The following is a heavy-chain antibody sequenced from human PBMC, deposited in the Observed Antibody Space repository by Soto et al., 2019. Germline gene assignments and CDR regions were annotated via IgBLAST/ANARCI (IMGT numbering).Heavy chain of an antibody. J-gene: IGHJ5*02. V-gene: IGHV4-59*01. D-gene: IGHD3-10*01. CDR1: GGSISSYY. CDR2: IYYSGST. Sequence: TLSLTCTVSGGSISSYYWSWIRQPPGKGLEWIGYIYYSGSTNYNPSLKSRVTISVDTSKNQFSLKLSSVTAADTAVYYCARMAYRITMVRGVIIHYGWFDPWGQGTLVTVSS. CDR3: ARMAYRITMVRGVIIHYGWFDP.